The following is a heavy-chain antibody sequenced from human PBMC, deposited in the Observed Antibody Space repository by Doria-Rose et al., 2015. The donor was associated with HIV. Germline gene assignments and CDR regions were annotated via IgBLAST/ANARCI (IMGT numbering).Heavy chain of an antibody. CDR1: GVSLSSPGMG. V-gene: IGHV2-26*01. CDR2: IFSDDDR. D-gene: IGHD6-13*01. CDR3: ARIKSSRWYHKYYFDF. Sequence: SGPVLVKPTETLTLTCTVSGVSLSSPGMGVSWIRQPPGKALEWLANIFSDDDRSYKTSLKSRLTISRVTSKSQVVLTMTDMDPVYTATYYCARIKSSRWYHKYYFDFWGQGTLVIVSA. J-gene: IGHJ4*02.